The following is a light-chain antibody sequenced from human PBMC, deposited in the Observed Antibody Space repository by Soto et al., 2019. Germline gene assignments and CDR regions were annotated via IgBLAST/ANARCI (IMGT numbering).Light chain of an antibody. Sequence: EIVMTQSPATLSLSPVERATLSCMTSLSVSVYLDWYQQKPGQAPRLLISDASNRATGIPARFSGSGSGTDFTLTISSLEPEDFAVYYCHQRQYWPPITFGQGARLEI. V-gene: IGKV3-11*01. CDR3: HQRQYWPPIT. CDR2: DAS. J-gene: IGKJ5*01. CDR1: LSVSVY.